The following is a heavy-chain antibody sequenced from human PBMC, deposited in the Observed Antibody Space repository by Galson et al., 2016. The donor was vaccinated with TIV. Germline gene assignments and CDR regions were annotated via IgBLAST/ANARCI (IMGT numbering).Heavy chain of an antibody. J-gene: IGHJ6*02. D-gene: IGHD4-11*01. CDR3: ARGGHDYSHPDRLRAPYYYYWYGMDV. CDR1: GDSISSIGYY. CDR2: IYNSGTP. Sequence: TLSLTCSVSGDSISSIGYYWTWVRQYPGKGLEWIGYIYNSGTPYYNPSLRSRVNISVNTSKNHLTLKLNSLSAADTAVYYCARGGHDYSHPDRLRAPYYYYWYGMDVWGQGTTVTVSS. V-gene: IGHV4-31*03.